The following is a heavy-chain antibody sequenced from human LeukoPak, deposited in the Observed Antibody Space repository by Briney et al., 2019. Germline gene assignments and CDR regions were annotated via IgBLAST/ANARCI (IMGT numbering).Heavy chain of an antibody. D-gene: IGHD3-22*01. Sequence: GGSLRLSCAGSGFTFSSCPMSWVRQAPGKGLEWVSTISSSGGSTYYVDSVKGRFTISRDNSRNTLYLQMNSLRAEDTAVYYCARASGFSYYFDYWGQGTLVTVSS. CDR3: ARASGFSYYFDY. CDR1: GFTFSSCP. J-gene: IGHJ4*02. V-gene: IGHV3-23*01. CDR2: ISSSGGST.